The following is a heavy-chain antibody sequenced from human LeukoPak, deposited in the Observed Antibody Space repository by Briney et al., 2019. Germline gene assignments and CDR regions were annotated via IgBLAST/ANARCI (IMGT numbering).Heavy chain of an antibody. V-gene: IGHV1-2*02. CDR3: ARARWQLVPYFDS. CDR2: INPNSGGT. CDR1: GYTFTDYY. Sequence: ASVTVSCMASGYTFTDYYMHWVGQAPGQGLEGMGWINPNSGGTNFAQKFQGRVAMTSDTSTSTAYLELCSLRSDDPAVYFCARARWQLVPYFDSWGQGTLVTVSS. D-gene: IGHD6-6*01. J-gene: IGHJ4*02.